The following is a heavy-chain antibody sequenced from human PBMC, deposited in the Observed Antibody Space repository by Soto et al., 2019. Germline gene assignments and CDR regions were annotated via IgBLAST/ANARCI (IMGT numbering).Heavy chain of an antibody. J-gene: IGHJ2*01. D-gene: IGHD6-6*01. CDR3: ANDSWDSSNWYFPL. CDR2: ISYDGSNK. CDR1: GFTFSSYG. Sequence: QVQLVESGGGVVQPGRSLRLSCAASGFTFSSYGMHWVRQAPGKGLEWVAVISYDGSNKYYADSVKGRFTISRDQSKNTLYLQMNSLRADDTAVYYCANDSWDSSNWYFPLLGPGTLVTVSS. V-gene: IGHV3-30*18.